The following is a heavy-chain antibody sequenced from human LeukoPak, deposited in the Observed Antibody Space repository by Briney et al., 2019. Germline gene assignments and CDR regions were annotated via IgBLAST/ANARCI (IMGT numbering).Heavy chain of an antibody. V-gene: IGHV4-39*01. Sequence: SETLSLTCTVSGGSISSSSYYWGWIRQPPGKGLEWIGSIYYSGSTYYNPSLKSRVTISVDTSKNQFSLKLSSVTAADTAVYYCARASAPNYYDSSAVDSYYFDYWGQGTLVTVSS. J-gene: IGHJ4*02. D-gene: IGHD3-22*01. CDR2: IYYSGST. CDR1: GGSISSSSYY. CDR3: ARASAPNYYDSSAVDSYYFDY.